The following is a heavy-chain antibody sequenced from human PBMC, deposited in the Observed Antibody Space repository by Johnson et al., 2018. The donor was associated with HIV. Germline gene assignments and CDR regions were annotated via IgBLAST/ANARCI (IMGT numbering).Heavy chain of an antibody. D-gene: IGHD3-10*01. CDR1: GFTFSDYY. CDR3: TTDQGYYGDAFDI. CDR2: IKSKTDGGTT. J-gene: IGHJ3*02. Sequence: VQLVESGGGLVKPGGSLRLSCAASGFTFSDYYMSWIRQAPGNGLEWVGRIKSKTDGGTTDYAAPVKGRFTISRDDSKNTLYLQMNSLKTEDTAVYYCTTDQGYYGDAFDIWGQGTMVTVSS. V-gene: IGHV3-15*01.